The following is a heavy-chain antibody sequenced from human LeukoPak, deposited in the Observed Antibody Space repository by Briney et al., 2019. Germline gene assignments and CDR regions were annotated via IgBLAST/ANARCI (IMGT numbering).Heavy chain of an antibody. CDR2: ISAYNGNT. Sequence: ASVKVSFKASGYTFTSYGISWVRQAPGQGLEGMGWISAYNGNTNCAQKLQGRVTMTTDTSTSTAYMELRSLRSDDTAVYYCARAVVVPAASRQTHVPNYYYYGMDVWGQGTTVTVSS. J-gene: IGHJ6*02. D-gene: IGHD2-2*01. CDR3: ARAVVVPAASRQTHVPNYYYYGMDV. V-gene: IGHV1-18*01. CDR1: GYTFTSYG.